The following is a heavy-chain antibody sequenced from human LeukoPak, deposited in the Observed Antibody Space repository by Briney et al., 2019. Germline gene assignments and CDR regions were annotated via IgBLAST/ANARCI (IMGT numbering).Heavy chain of an antibody. CDR3: TREGEYYYDSSGYWVLANDY. Sequence: GGSLRLSCAASGFTFSNYWMHWVRQAPGKGLEWVGFIRSKAYGCTTEYAASVKGRFTISRDDSKSIAYLQMNSLKTEDTAVYYCTREGEYYYDSSGYWVLANDYWGQGTLVTVSS. D-gene: IGHD3-22*01. CDR2: IRSKAYGCTT. CDR1: GFTFSNYW. J-gene: IGHJ4*02. V-gene: IGHV3-49*04.